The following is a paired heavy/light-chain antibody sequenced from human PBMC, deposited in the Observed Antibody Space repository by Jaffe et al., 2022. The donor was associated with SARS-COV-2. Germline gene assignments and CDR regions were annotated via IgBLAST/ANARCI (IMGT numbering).Heavy chain of an antibody. CDR1: GFAFSTYA. J-gene: IGHJ6*03. D-gene: IGHD3-16*01. V-gene: IGHV3-23*04. CDR2: IINSGGST. Sequence: EVQLVESGGGLVQPGGSLRLSCAASGFAFSTYAMSWVRQAPGKGLEWVSSIINSGGSTYYADSVKGRFTISRDNSKNTLYLQMNSLRAEDTAVYYCATELGETKTPNYYYYYMDVWGKGTTVTVSS. CDR3: ATELGETKTPNYYYYYMDV.
Light chain of an antibody. J-gene: IGKJ4*01. CDR2: DAS. CDR3: QQRSNWPLT. V-gene: IGKV3-11*01. Sequence: EIVLTQSPATLSLSPGERATLSCRASQSVGSYLAWYQQKPGQAPRLLIYDASNRATGIPARFSGSGSGTDFTLTISSLEPEDFAVYYCQQRSNWPLTFGGGTKVEIK. CDR1: QSVGSY.